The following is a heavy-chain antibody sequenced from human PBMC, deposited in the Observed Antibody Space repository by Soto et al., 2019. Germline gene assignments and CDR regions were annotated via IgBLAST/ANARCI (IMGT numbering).Heavy chain of an antibody. CDR2: IIPIFGTA. V-gene: IGHV1-69*13. J-gene: IGHJ4*02. CDR3: ARDRNPIISGSSSFDY. CDR1: GGTFSSYA. Sequence: ASVKVSCKASGGTFSSYAISWVRQAPGQGLEWMGGIIPIFGTANYAQKFQGRVTITADESTSTAYMELSSLRSEDTAVYYCARDRNPIISGSSSFDYWGQGTLVTVSS. D-gene: IGHD3-22*01.